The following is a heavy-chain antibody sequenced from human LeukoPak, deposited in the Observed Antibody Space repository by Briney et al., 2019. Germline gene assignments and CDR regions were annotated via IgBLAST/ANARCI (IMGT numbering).Heavy chain of an antibody. V-gene: IGHV3-33*06. CDR2: IWYDGSNK. D-gene: IGHD2-21*02. CDR3: AKDVRIVVVTATLDP. Sequence: GGSLRLSCAASGFTFSSYGMHWVRQAPGKGLEWVAVIWYDGSNKYYADSVKGRFTISRDNSKNTLYLQMNSLRAEDTAVYYCAKDVRIVVVTATLDPWGQGTLVTVSS. CDR1: GFTFSSYG. J-gene: IGHJ5*02.